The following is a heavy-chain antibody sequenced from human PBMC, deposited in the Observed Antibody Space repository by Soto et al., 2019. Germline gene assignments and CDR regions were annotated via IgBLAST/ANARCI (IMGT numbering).Heavy chain of an antibody. CDR2: IIPIFGTA. D-gene: IGHD5-12*01. CDR1: GVTFSSYA. J-gene: IGHJ4*02. V-gene: IGHV1-69*13. Sequence: GASVKVCCKACGVTFSSYAISLLRQAPGQGLEWMGGIIPIFGTANYAQKFQGRVTITADESTSTAYMELSSLRSEDTAVYYCARKRDGYNFEYWGQGTLVTVSS. CDR3: ARKRDGYNFEY.